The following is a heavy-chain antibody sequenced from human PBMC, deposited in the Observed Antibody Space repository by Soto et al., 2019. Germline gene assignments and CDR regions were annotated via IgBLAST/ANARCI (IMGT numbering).Heavy chain of an antibody. CDR1: GYTFTGYY. D-gene: IGHD6-19*01. J-gene: IGHJ6*02. CDR2: INPNSGGT. CDR3: ARASGYSSGWHKGDYYYGMDV. Sequence: GASVKVSCKASGYTFTGYYMHWVRQAPGQGLEWMGWINPNSGGTNYAQKFQGWVTMTRDTSISTAYMELSRLRSDDTAVYYCARASGYSSGWHKGDYYYGMDVWGQGTTVTVSS. V-gene: IGHV1-2*04.